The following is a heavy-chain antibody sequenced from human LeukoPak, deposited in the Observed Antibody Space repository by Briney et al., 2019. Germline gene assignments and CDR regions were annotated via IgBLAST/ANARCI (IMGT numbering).Heavy chain of an antibody. CDR1: GGSFSGYY. D-gene: IGHD3-10*01. J-gene: IGHJ4*02. V-gene: IGHV4-34*01. CDR2: INHSGST. Sequence: PSETLSLTCAVYGGSFSGYYWSWIRQPPGKGMAWIGEINHSGSTNYNPSLKSRVTIPVDTSKNQFPLKLSSVTAADTAVYYCARRVRRGASMVRGVSYYFDYWGQGTLVTVSS. CDR3: ARRVRRGASMVRGVSYYFDY.